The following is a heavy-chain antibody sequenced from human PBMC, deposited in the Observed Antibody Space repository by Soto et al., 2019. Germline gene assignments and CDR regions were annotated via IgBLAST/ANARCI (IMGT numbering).Heavy chain of an antibody. CDR1: GFTFSTYE. J-gene: IGHJ4*02. CDR3: ARRSPVLYSTSWYYFDF. Sequence: EVQLVESGGGLIQPGGSLRLSCVASGFTFSTYEMNWVRQAPGKGLEWISYISTSGTTIYYADSVEGRFAISRDNAKNSLYLQMNSLRAEDTALYYCARRSPVLYSTSWYYFDFWGQGTLVTVSS. CDR2: ISTSGTTI. V-gene: IGHV3-48*03. D-gene: IGHD6-13*01.